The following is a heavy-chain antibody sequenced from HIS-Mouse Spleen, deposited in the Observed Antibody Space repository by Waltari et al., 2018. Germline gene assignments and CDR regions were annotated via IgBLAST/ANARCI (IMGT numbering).Heavy chain of an antibody. V-gene: IGHV4-34*01. Sequence: QVQLQQWGAGLLKPSETLSLTCAVYGGSFSGYYWSWIRQPPGKGLEWIGEINHSGSTNYNPSLKSRVTISVDTSKNQFSRKLSSVTAADTAVYYCARSKGYCSSTSCYYFDYWGQGTLVTVSS. J-gene: IGHJ4*02. CDR3: ARSKGYCSSTSCYYFDY. D-gene: IGHD2-2*01. CDR2: INHSGST. CDR1: GGSFSGYY.